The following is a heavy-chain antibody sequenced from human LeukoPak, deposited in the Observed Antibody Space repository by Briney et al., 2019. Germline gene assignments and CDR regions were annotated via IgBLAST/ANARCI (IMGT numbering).Heavy chain of an antibody. J-gene: IGHJ4*02. V-gene: IGHV3-53*01. Sequence: GGSLRLSCAASGFTVSSNYMSWVRQAPGKGLEWVSVIYSGGSTYYADSVKGRFAISRDNSKNTLYLQMNSLRAEDTAVYYCARDLGSTGFDYWGQGTLVTVSS. CDR2: IYSGGST. CDR1: GFTVSSNY. D-gene: IGHD3-16*01. CDR3: ARDLGSTGFDY.